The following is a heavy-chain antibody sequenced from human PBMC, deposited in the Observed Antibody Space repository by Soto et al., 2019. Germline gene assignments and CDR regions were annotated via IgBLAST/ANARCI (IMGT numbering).Heavy chain of an antibody. Sequence: PGGSLRLSCAASGFTFSSYWMHWVRQAPGKGLVWVSRINSDGSSTNYADTVKGRFTISRDNAKNKLYLQMNSLRAEDTVVYYCSRLPYCSGGSCYVLAYDIWGQGTMVT. CDR3: SRLPYCSGGSCYVLAYDI. CDR1: GFTFSSYW. V-gene: IGHV3-74*01. J-gene: IGHJ3*02. D-gene: IGHD2-15*01. CDR2: INSDGSST.